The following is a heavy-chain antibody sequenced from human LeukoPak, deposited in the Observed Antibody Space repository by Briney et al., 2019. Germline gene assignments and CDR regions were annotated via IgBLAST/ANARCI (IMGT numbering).Heavy chain of an antibody. CDR2: INHSGST. Sequence: SETLSLTCAVYGGSFSGYYWSWIRQPPGKGLEWIGEINHSGSTNYNPSLKSRVTISVDTSKNQFSLKLSSVTAADTAVYYCARGRLQYSSGWYRPSGSDYYFDYWGQGTLVTVSS. V-gene: IGHV4-34*01. D-gene: IGHD6-19*01. CDR3: ARGRLQYSSGWYRPSGSDYYFDY. CDR1: GGSFSGYY. J-gene: IGHJ4*02.